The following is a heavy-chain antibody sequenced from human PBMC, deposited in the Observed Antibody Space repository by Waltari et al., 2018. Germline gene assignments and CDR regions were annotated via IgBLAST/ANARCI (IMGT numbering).Heavy chain of an antibody. CDR1: GFTFSSYG. CDR3: AREIYVARAYYYYGMDV. D-gene: IGHD3-10*01. CDR2: IWEDGSNK. Sequence: QVQLVESGGGVVQPGRSLRLSCAASGFTFSSYGMHWVRPAPGKGLEWVAGIWEDGSNKYYADSGKGRLTISRDNSKNTLYLQMNSLRAEDTAVYYWAREIYVARAYYYYGMDVWGQGTTVTVSS. V-gene: IGHV3-33*01. J-gene: IGHJ6*02.